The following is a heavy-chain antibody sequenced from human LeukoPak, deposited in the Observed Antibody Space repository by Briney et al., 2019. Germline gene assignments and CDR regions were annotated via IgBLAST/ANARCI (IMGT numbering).Heavy chain of an antibody. CDR3: ATGERMVRGDGVDY. D-gene: IGHD3-10*01. V-gene: IGHV3-66*01. Sequence: GGSLRLSCAASGFTVRNNYMSWVRQAPGKGLEWVSVIYSGGSTYYADSVKGRFTISRDNSKNTLYLQMNSLRAEDTAVYFCATGERMVRGDGVDYWGQGTLVTVSS. J-gene: IGHJ4*02. CDR2: IYSGGST. CDR1: GFTVRNNY.